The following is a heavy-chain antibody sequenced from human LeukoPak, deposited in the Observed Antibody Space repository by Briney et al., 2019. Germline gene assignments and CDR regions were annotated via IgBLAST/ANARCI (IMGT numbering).Heavy chain of an antibody. CDR3: ARDPRGYDSSGYSIYNWFDP. V-gene: IGHV4-59*12. D-gene: IGHD3-22*01. CDR2: IHYSGSA. CDR1: GGSINSYY. Sequence: PSETLSLTCTVSGGSINSYYWSWIRQPPGRGLEWIGSIHYSGSASYNPSLRSRVTISVDTSKNQFSLKLSSVTAADTAVYYCARDPRGYDSSGYSIYNWFDPWGQGTLVTVSS. J-gene: IGHJ5*02.